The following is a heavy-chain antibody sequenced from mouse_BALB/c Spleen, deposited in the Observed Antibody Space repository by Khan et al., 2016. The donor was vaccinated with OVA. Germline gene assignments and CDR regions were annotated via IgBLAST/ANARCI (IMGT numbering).Heavy chain of an antibody. CDR2: INPNNGRT. CDR3: TRGGYGIPFVY. Sequence: EVQLQQSGPELVKPGASVKIPCKTSGYTFSDYNMDWVKQSHGKSLEWIGDINPNNGRTGYNQKFNGKATLTVDKSSSTAYMELRSLTSEDTAVYYCTRGGYGIPFVYWGQGTLVTVSA. J-gene: IGHJ3*01. V-gene: IGHV1-18*01. D-gene: IGHD2-1*01. CDR1: GYTFSDYN.